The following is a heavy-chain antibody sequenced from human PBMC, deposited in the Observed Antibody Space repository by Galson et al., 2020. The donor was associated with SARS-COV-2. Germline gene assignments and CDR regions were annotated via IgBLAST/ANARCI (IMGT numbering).Heavy chain of an antibody. V-gene: IGHV3-30-3*01. D-gene: IGHD1-26*01. J-gene: IGHJ4*02. Sequence: GESLKISCAASGFTFSSYAMHWVRQAPGKGLEWVAVISYDGSNKYYADSVKGRFTISRDNSKNTLYLQMNSLRAEDTAVYYCARDRRSYALDYWGQGTLVTVSS. CDR1: GFTFSSYA. CDR2: ISYDGSNK. CDR3: ARDRRSYALDY.